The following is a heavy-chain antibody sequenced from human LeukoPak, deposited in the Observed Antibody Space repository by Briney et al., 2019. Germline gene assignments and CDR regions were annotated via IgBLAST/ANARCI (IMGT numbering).Heavy chain of an antibody. V-gene: IGHV3-23*01. D-gene: IGHD5-24*01. CDR1: GFTFSSYA. CDR2: ISGSGGST. J-gene: IGHJ4*02. Sequence: GGSLRLSCAASGFTFSSYAMSWVRQAPGKGLEWVSAISGSGGSTYYADSVKGRFTISRDNSKNTLYLQMDSLRAEDTAVYYCARDEMATTPGYFDYWGQGTLVTVSS. CDR3: ARDEMATTPGYFDY.